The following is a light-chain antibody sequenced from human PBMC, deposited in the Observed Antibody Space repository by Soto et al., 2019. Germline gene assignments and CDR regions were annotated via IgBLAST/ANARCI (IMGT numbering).Light chain of an antibody. Sequence: DIQVTYPPFTLASCVGRRYITIFRASQSISSWLAWYQQKPGKAPKLLIYAASGLQSGVPSRFSGSGSGRDFTLTISSLQPEDFATYYCQQSYSTQITFGQGTRLEIK. CDR3: QQSYSTQIT. CDR2: AAS. CDR1: QSISSW. J-gene: IGKJ5*01. V-gene: IGKV1-39*01.